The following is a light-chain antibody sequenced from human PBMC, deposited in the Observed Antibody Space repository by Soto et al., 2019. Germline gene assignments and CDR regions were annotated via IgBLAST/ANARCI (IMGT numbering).Light chain of an antibody. CDR3: CSYAGSSTR. Sequence: QSALTQPASVSGSPGQSITISCTGTSSDVGSYNLVSWYQQHPGKAPKLMIYEVTKRHSGVSDRFAGSKSGNTASLTISGLQAEDEADYYCCSYAGSSTRFGGGTKLTVL. V-gene: IGLV2-23*02. J-gene: IGLJ2*01. CDR2: EVT. CDR1: SSDVGSYNL.